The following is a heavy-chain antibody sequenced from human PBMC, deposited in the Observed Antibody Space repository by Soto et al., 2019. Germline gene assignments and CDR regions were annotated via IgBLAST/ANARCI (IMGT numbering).Heavy chain of an antibody. J-gene: IGHJ4*01. CDR3: VRGMNPLF. CDR1: GFTLRTYT. Sequence: GGSLRLSCAASGFTLRTYTMNWVRQAPGKGLEWVSSISISSSDRYYADSVRGRFTISRDNVKNALYLQMNSLRADDTAVYFCVRGMNPLFGGQGTLVTVS. V-gene: IGHV3-21*06. CDR2: ISISSSDR.